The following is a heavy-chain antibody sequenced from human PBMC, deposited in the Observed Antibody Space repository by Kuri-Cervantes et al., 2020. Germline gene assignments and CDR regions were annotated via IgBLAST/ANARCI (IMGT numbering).Heavy chain of an antibody. CDR2: IIPIFGTA. Sequence: SVKVSCKASGGTFSSYAISWVRQAPGQGLEWMRGIIPIFGTANYAQKLQGRVTMTTDTSTSTAYMELRSLRSDDTAVYYCARCYDLLSGMDVWGQGTTVTVSS. V-gene: IGHV1-69*05. CDR3: ARCYDLLSGMDV. J-gene: IGHJ6*02. D-gene: IGHD3/OR15-3a*01. CDR1: GGTFSSYA.